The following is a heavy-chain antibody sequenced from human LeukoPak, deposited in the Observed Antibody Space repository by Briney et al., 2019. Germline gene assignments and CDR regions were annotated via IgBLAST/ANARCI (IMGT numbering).Heavy chain of an antibody. CDR1: GFSFSLYA. D-gene: IGHD3-10*01. V-gene: IGHV3-23*01. J-gene: IGHJ3*02. CDR2: ISGGNNDT. CDR3: AKVRSPGYYGSGSYGDGFDI. Sequence: PGGSLRLSCAASGFSFSLYAMTWVRQAPGKGLEWVSGISGGNNDTSYADSVKGRFTISRDNSKNTLYLQMNSLRVEDTAVYYCAKVRSPGYYGSGSYGDGFDIWGQGTMVTVSS.